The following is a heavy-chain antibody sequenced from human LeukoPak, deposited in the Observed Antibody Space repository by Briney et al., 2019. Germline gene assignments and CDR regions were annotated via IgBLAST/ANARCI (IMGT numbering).Heavy chain of an antibody. V-gene: IGHV1-69*13. CDR1: GGTFSSYA. CDR2: IIPIFGTA. D-gene: IGHD3-10*01. Sequence: GASVKVSCKASGGTFSSYAISWVRQAPGQGLEWMGGIIPIFGTANYAQKFQGRVTITADESTSTAYMELSSLRSEDTAVYYCSSGSRARSSSSYWGQGTLVTVSS. CDR3: SSGSRARSSSSY. J-gene: IGHJ4*02.